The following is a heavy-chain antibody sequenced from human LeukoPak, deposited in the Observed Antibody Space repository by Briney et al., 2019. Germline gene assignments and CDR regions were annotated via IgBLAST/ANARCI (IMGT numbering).Heavy chain of an antibody. V-gene: IGHV5-51*01. J-gene: IGHJ4*02. CDR1: GYSFTSYW. CDR3: ARLIGDYGDYNRRGEYYFDY. Sequence: RGESLKISCKGSGYSFTSYWIGWVRQMPGKGLKWMGIIYPGDSDTRYSPSFQGQVTISADKSISTAYLQWSSLKASDTAMYYCARLIGDYGDYNRRGEYYFDYWGQGTLVTVSS. D-gene: IGHD4-17*01. CDR2: IYPGDSDT.